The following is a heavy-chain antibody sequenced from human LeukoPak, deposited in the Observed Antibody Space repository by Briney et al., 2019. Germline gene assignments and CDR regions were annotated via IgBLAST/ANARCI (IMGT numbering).Heavy chain of an antibody. CDR2: VRGSGAST. CDR1: GFTFSSYA. J-gene: IGHJ4*02. D-gene: IGHD6-13*01. V-gene: IGHV3-23*01. Sequence: GGSLSLSCAASGFTFSSYAVSWVRQAPGKGLEWVSTVRGSGASTYYADSVKGRFTISRDNSKNTLYLQMNSLRAEDTAVYYCAKDLRGIPAAPADYWGQGTLVTVSS. CDR3: AKDLRGIPAAPADY.